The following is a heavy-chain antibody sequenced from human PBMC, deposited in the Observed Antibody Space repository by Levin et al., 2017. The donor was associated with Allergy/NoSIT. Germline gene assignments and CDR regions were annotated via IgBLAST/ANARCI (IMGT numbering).Heavy chain of an antibody. Sequence: SVKVSCKASGGTFSSYAISWVRQAPGQGLEWMGGIIPIFGTANYAQKFQGRVTITADESTSTAYMELSSLRSEDTAVYYCARDTTHRDIVVVPAAIQPPDAFDIWGQGTMVTVSS. CDR2: IIPIFGTA. J-gene: IGHJ3*02. CDR3: ARDTTHRDIVVVPAAIQPPDAFDI. D-gene: IGHD2-2*01. V-gene: IGHV1-69*13. CDR1: GGTFSSYA.